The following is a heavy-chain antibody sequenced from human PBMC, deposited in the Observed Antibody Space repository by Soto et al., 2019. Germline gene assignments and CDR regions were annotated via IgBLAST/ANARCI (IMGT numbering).Heavy chain of an antibody. J-gene: IGHJ5*02. CDR2: INAGNGNT. CDR1: GYTFTSYA. V-gene: IGHV1-3*01. D-gene: IGHD2-2*01. Sequence: ASVKVSCKASGYTFTSYAMHWVRQAPGQRLEWMGWINAGNGNTKYSQKFQGRVTITRDTSASTAYMELSSLRSEDTAVYYCARAHCSSTSCYESWFDPWGQGTLVTVSS. CDR3: ARAHCSSTSCYESWFDP.